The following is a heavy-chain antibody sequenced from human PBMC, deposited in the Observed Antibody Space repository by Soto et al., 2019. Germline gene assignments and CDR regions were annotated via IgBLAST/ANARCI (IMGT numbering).Heavy chain of an antibody. Sequence: GGSLRLSCTASGSTFGDYAMSWFRQAPGKGLEWVGFIRSKAYGGTTEYAASVKGRFTISRDDSKSIAYLQMNSLKTEDTAVYYCARRGPGTYFDYWGQGTLVTVSS. V-gene: IGHV3-49*03. D-gene: IGHD6-13*01. J-gene: IGHJ4*02. CDR1: GSTFGDYA. CDR2: IRSKAYGGTT. CDR3: ARRGPGTYFDY.